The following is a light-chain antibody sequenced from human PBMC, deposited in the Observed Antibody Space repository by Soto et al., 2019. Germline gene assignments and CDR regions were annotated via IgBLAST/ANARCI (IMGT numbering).Light chain of an antibody. J-gene: IGKJ4*01. CDR1: QSVNRY. V-gene: IGKV3-11*01. CDR2: DAS. Sequence: ENVLTQSPATLSLSPGERATLSCRASQSVNRYLAWYQQKPGQAPRLLIYDASNRATGVPAGFSGSGSGTDFTLTISSLELEDFAIYYCHQRSNWPITFGGGTKVDI. CDR3: HQRSNWPIT.